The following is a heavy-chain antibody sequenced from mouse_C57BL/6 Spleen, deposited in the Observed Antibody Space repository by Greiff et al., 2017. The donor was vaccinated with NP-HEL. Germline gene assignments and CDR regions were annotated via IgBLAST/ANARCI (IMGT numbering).Heavy chain of an antibody. D-gene: IGHD6-2*01. CDR3: ARSSLLAY. J-gene: IGHJ3*01. Sequence: EVKLMESGGGLVQPGGSLSLSCAASGFTFTDYYMSWVRQPPGKALEWLGFIRNKANGYTTEYSASVKGRFTISRDNSQSILYLQMNALRAEDSATYYCARSSLLAYWGQGTLVTVSA. CDR1: GFTFTDYY. CDR2: IRNKANGYTT. V-gene: IGHV7-3*01.